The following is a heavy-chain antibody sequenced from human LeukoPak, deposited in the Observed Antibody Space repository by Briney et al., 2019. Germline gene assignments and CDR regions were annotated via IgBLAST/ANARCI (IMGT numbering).Heavy chain of an antibody. CDR1: GFTFRKYW. V-gene: IGHV3-7*01. CDR3: ARVAGLQREDS. Sequence: GGSLRLSCAASGFTFRKYWMSWVRQSPGKGLEWVANINEDGREKHYVDSVKGRFTISRDNAKNSLFLQMNGLRVDDTAVYFCARVAGLQREDSWGQGTLVTVSS. J-gene: IGHJ4*02. CDR2: INEDGREK. D-gene: IGHD1-26*01.